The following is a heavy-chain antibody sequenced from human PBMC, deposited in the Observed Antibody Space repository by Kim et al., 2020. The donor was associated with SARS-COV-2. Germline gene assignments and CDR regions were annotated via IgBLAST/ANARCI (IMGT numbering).Heavy chain of an antibody. V-gene: IGHV7-4-1*02. J-gene: IGHJ5*02. CDR2: INTNTGNP. CDR1: GYTFTSYA. Sequence: ASVKVSCKASGYTFTSYAMNWVRQAPGQGLEWMGWINTNTGNPTYAQGFTGRFVFSLDTSVSTAYLQISSLKAEDTAVYYCARDSGIQLWLLNWFDPWGQGTLVTVSS. D-gene: IGHD5-18*01. CDR3: ARDSGIQLWLLNWFDP.